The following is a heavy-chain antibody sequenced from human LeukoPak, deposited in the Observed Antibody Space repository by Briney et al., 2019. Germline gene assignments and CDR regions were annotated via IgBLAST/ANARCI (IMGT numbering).Heavy chain of an antibody. J-gene: IGHJ6*02. Sequence: GGSLRLSCAASGFTFSSYSMNWVRQAPGKGLEWVSSISSSSSYIYYADSVKGRFTISRDNAKNSLYLQMNSLRAEDTAVYYCATDRAGDYDFWSGYYTYYYYGMDVWGQGTTVTVSS. CDR2: ISSSSSYI. CDR3: ATDRAGDYDFWSGYYTYYYYGMDV. CDR1: GFTFSSYS. D-gene: IGHD3-3*01. V-gene: IGHV3-21*01.